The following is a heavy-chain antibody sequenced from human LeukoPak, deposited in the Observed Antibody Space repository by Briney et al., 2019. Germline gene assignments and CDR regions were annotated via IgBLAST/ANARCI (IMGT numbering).Heavy chain of an antibody. V-gene: IGHV1-2*02. D-gene: IGHD2-8*01. J-gene: IGHJ4*02. CDR2: INPNSGGT. CDR3: ARVEYCTKGVCINFDL. Sequence: ASLKVSCKASGYTFTGPHIHWMRQAPGQGLEWMGWINPNSGGTKYAQKFQGRVTVTRDTSTSTVYMELSGLRADDTAAYYCARVEYCTKGVCINFDLWGQGTLVTVSS. CDR1: GYTFTGPH.